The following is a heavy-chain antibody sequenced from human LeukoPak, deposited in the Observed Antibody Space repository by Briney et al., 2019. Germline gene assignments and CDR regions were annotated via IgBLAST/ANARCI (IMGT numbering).Heavy chain of an antibody. J-gene: IGHJ3*02. CDR1: GGSISSSSYY. V-gene: IGHV4-39*01. Sequence: PSETLSLTCTVSGGSISSSSYYWGWIRQPPGKGLEWIGSIYYSGSTYYNPSLKSRVSISVDTSKNQFSLKLTSVTAADTAVYYCASTGYSYAVNEIHTFDIWGQGTVVTVSS. D-gene: IGHD5-18*01. CDR2: IYYSGST. CDR3: ASTGYSYAVNEIHTFDI.